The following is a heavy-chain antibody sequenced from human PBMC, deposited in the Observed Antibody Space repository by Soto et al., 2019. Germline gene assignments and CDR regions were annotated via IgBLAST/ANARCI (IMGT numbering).Heavy chain of an antibody. CDR3: ARGGYTRPIDY. D-gene: IGHD3-16*02. V-gene: IGHV4-39*01. CDR2: IYYSGST. CDR1: GGSISSSSYY. J-gene: IGHJ4*02. Sequence: SETLSLTCTVSGGSISSSSYYWGWIRQPPGKGLEWIGSIYYSGSTYYNPSLKSRVTISVDTSKNQFSLKLSSVTAADTAVYYCARGGYTRPIDYWGQGTLVTVSS.